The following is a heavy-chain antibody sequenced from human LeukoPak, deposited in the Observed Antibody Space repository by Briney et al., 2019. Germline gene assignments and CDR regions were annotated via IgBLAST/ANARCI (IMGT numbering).Heavy chain of an antibody. CDR3: ATFGGGSRWDYNYYIDV. J-gene: IGHJ6*03. CDR1: GGSISSYY. V-gene: IGHV4-59*12. D-gene: IGHD1-26*01. CDR2: IYYSGST. Sequence: SETLSLTCTVSGGSISSYYWSWIRQPPGKGLEWIGYIYYSGSTNYKPSLKSRVTMSPDTSKNQFSLKLNSVTAADTAVYYCATFGGGSRWDYNYYIDVWGKGTTVTVSS.